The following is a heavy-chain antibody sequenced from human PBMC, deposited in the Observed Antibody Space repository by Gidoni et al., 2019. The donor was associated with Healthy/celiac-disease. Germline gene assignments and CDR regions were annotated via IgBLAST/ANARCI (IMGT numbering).Heavy chain of an antibody. CDR3: ARASGMAPDAFDI. D-gene: IGHD3-10*01. CDR1: GFPFSSYW. CDR2: INSDGSST. V-gene: IGHV3-74*01. J-gene: IGHJ3*02. Sequence: EVQLVESGGGLVQPGGSLRLSCAASGFPFSSYWMHWVRQAPGKGLVWVSRINSDGSSTSYADSVKGRFTISRDNAKNTLYLQMNSLRAEDTAVYYCARASGMAPDAFDIWGQGTMVTVSS.